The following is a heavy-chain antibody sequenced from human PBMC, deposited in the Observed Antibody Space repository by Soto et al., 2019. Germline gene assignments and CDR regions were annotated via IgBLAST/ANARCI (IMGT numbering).Heavy chain of an antibody. CDR3: AKAIVLGSYEAHYYYGMDV. Sequence: GGSLRLSCAASGFTFAHYAMHWVRHSPGKGLEWVAFMSHDENRKLYSDSVKGRFTISRDNSKNTLYLQMNSLRAEDTAVYYCAKAIVLGSYEAHYYYGMDVWGQGTTVTVSS. V-gene: IGHV3-30*18. D-gene: IGHD1-26*01. J-gene: IGHJ6*02. CDR1: GFTFAHYA. CDR2: MSHDENRK.